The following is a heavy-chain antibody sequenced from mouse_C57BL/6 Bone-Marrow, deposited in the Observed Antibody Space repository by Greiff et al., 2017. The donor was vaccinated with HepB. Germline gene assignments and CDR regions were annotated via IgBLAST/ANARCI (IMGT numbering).Heavy chain of an antibody. V-gene: IGHV1-66*01. CDR2: IYPGSGNT. CDR1: GYSFTSYY. CDR3: ARGGAKWYVDV. J-gene: IGHJ1*01. Sequence: QVQLQLSGPELVKPGASVKISCKASGYSFTSYYIHWVKQRQGQGLVWIGWIYPGSGNTKYNEKFKGKATLTADTSSSTANMQLSSLTTEDSAVFCCARGGAKWYVDVWGAGTTVTVSS.